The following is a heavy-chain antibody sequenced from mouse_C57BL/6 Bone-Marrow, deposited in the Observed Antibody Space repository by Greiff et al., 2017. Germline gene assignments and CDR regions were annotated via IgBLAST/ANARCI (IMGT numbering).Heavy chain of an antibody. D-gene: IGHD1-1*01. V-gene: IGHV1-69*01. J-gene: IGHJ1*03. CDR1: GYTFTSYW. CDR3: ASYYYGKGYFDV. CDR2: IDPSDSYT. Sequence: QVQLQQPGAELVMPGASVKLSCKASGYTFTSYWMNWVKQRPGQGLEWIGEIDPSDSYTNYNQKFKGKSTLTVDKSSSTAYMQLSSLTSEDSAVYYCASYYYGKGYFDVWGTGTTVTVSS.